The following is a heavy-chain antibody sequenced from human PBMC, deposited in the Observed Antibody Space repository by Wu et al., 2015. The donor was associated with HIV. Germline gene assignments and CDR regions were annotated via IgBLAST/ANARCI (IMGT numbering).Heavy chain of an antibody. Sequence: QVQLVQSGAEVKKPGASVKVSCKASGYTFTSYGISWVRQAPGQGLEWMGWISAYNGNTNYAQKLQGRVTMTTDTSTSTAYMELRSLRSDDTAVYYCARVRDVVTIGPRHYMDVWGKGTTVTVSS. J-gene: IGHJ6*03. V-gene: IGHV1-18*01. CDR3: ARVRDVVTIGPRHYMDV. D-gene: IGHD4-17*01. CDR2: ISAYNGNT. CDR1: GYTFTSYG.